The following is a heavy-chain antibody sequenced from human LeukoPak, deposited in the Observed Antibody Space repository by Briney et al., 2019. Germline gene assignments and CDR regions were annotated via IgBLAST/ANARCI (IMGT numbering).Heavy chain of an antibody. CDR2: IIPIFGTA. CDR1: GGTFSSYA. CDR3: ARAKLIIAAAVPGSLRQTQPSQYYYYGMDV. Sequence: SVKVSCKASGGTFSSYAISWVRQAPGQGLEWMGGIIPIFGTANYAQKFQGRVTITADESTSTAYMGLSSLRSEDTAVYYCARAKLIIAAAVPGSLRQTQPSQYYYYGMDVWGQGTTVTVSS. D-gene: IGHD6-13*01. J-gene: IGHJ6*02. V-gene: IGHV1-69*13.